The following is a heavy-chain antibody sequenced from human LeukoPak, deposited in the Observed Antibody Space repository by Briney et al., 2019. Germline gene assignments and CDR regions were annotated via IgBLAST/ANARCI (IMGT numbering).Heavy chain of an antibody. CDR3: ARGRGQWLVPRAFDI. Sequence: SETLSLTCAVYGGSFSGYYWSWIRQPPGKGLEWIGEINNSGSTNYNPSLKSRVTISVDTSKNQFSLELSSVTAADTAVYYCARGRGQWLVPRAFDIWGQGTMVTVSS. D-gene: IGHD6-19*01. CDR2: INNSGST. CDR1: GGSFSGYY. J-gene: IGHJ3*02. V-gene: IGHV4-34*01.